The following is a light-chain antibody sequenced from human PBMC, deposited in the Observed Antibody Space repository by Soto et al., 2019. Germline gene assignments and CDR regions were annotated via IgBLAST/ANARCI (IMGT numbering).Light chain of an antibody. CDR2: DAS. CDR1: QSIGYY. Sequence: EIVLTQSPAALSLSPGERATLSCRASQSIGYYLAWYQEKPGQAPRLLIYDASIRATGIPHRLSGSGSGTDFTLTISSLEPEDSAVYYCQQRHMWPITCGQGTRLEIK. CDR3: QQRHMWPIT. J-gene: IGKJ5*01. V-gene: IGKV3-11*01.